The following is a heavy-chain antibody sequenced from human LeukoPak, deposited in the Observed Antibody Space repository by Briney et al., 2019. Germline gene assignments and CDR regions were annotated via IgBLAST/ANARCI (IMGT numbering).Heavy chain of an antibody. D-gene: IGHD6-13*01. CDR1: GFTFNSYA. V-gene: IGHV3-23*01. Sequence: GGSLRLSCAASGFTFNSYAMSWVRQAPGKGLEWVSAISGSGGRTYYADSVKGRFTISRDNSKNTLYLQMNSLRAEDTAVYYCASNSSSWYWFDYWGQGTLVTVSS. CDR2: ISGSGGRT. CDR3: ASNSSSWYWFDY. J-gene: IGHJ4*02.